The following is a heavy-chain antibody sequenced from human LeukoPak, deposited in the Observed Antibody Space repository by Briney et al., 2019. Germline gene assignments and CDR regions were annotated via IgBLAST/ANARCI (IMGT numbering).Heavy chain of an antibody. J-gene: IGHJ6*02. D-gene: IGHD1-14*01. V-gene: IGHV3-21*01. Sequence: PGTSLRLSCAASGFTFSSYSMNWVRQAPGKGLEWVSSISSSSSYIYYADSVKGRFTISRDNAKNSLYLQMNSLRAEDTAVYYCAREAPPHTTYGMDVWGQGTTVTVSS. CDR1: GFTFSSYS. CDR3: AREAPPHTTYGMDV. CDR2: ISSSSSYI.